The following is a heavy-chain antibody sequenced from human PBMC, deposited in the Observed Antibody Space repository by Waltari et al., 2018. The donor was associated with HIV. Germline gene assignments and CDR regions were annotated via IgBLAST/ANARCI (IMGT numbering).Heavy chain of an antibody. Sequence: EVQLVESGGGSVQPGRSLRPSCTASGITFDDSAMHWVRQPPGKGLEWVSGIIWNSGDIAYADSVKGRFTISRDNTKNSLFLQMNSVRVEDTALYYCVKDGASTIFGVLNGMDVWGQGTTVTVSS. D-gene: IGHD3-3*01. CDR3: VKDGASTIFGVLNGMDV. J-gene: IGHJ6*02. V-gene: IGHV3-9*01. CDR2: IIWNSGDI. CDR1: GITFDDSA.